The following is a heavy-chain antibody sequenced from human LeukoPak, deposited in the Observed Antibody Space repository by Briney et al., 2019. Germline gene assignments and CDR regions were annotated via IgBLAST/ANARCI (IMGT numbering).Heavy chain of an antibody. CDR3: AKVSVWLGSGAFDI. J-gene: IGHJ3*02. CDR1: GFTFSSYG. Sequence: GGSLRLSCAASGFTFSSYGMSWVRQAPGKGLEWVSAISGGGGSTYYADSVKGRFTISRDNSRNTLSLQMNSLRAEDTAVYYCAKVSVWLGSGAFDIWGQGTMVTVSS. CDR2: ISGGGGST. V-gene: IGHV3-23*01. D-gene: IGHD3-16*01.